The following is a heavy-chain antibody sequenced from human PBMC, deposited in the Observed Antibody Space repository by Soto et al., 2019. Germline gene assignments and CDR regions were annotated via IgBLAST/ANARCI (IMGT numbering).Heavy chain of an antibody. CDR1: GGSISSGDYY. CDR3: ARSRFDSGGHNWFDP. D-gene: IGHD3-22*01. J-gene: IGHJ5*02. Sequence: SETLSLTCTVSGGSISSGDYYWSWIRQPPGKGLEWIGYIYNSGSTDYNPSLKSRVTISVDTSKNQFSLKLSSVTAADTAVYYCARSRFDSGGHNWFDPWGQGTLVTVSS. V-gene: IGHV4-30-4*01. CDR2: IYNSGST.